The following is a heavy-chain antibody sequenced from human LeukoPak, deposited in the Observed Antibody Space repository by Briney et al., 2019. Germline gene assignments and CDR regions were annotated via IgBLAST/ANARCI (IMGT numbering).Heavy chain of an antibody. V-gene: IGHV1-18*04. D-gene: IGHD6-19*01. Sequence: GASVKVSCKASGYTFTSYGISWVRQAPGQGLEWMGWISANNANRNYAQNLQGRVTVTTDTSTSTAYMELRSLRSDDTAVYYCARKMGSSSGWHQVFDYWGQGTLVTVSS. CDR2: ISANNANR. J-gene: IGHJ4*02. CDR3: ARKMGSSSGWHQVFDY. CDR1: GYTFTSYG.